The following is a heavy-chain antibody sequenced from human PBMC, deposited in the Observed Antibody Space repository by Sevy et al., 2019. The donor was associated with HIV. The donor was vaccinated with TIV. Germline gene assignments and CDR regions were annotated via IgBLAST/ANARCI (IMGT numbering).Heavy chain of an antibody. CDR1: GFTFSSYS. CDR2: ISSSSSYI. J-gene: IGHJ6*03. V-gene: IGHV3-21*01. Sequence: GGSLRLSCAASGFTFSSYSMNWVRQAPGKGLEWVSSISSSSSYIYYADSVKGRFTISRDNAKNSLYLQMNSLRAGDTAVYYCARESPTYYYYYYMDVWGKGTTVTVSS. CDR3: ARESPTYYYYYYMDV.